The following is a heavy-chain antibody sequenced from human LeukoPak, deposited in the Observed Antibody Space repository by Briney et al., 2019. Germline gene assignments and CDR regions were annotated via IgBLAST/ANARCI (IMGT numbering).Heavy chain of an antibody. CDR1: GFTFSDYA. D-gene: IGHD6-13*01. CDR2: ISGSGGST. CDR3: AKVTTFYSSSWDYFDY. Sequence: GGSLRLSCAASGFTFSDYAMNWVRQAPGKGLEWVSAISGSGGSTYYADSVKGRFTISRDNSKNTLYLQMNSLRAEDTAVYYCAKVTTFYSSSWDYFDYWGQGTLVTVSS. V-gene: IGHV3-23*01. J-gene: IGHJ4*02.